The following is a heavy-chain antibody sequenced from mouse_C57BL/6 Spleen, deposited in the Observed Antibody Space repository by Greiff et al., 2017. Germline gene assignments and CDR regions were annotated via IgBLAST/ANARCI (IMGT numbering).Heavy chain of an antibody. V-gene: IGHV5-17*01. CDR2: ISSGSSTI. J-gene: IGHJ2*01. CDR1: GFTFSDYG. Sequence: EVKLMESGGGLVKPGGSLKLSCAASGFTFSDYGMHWVRQAPEKGLEWVAYISSGSSTIYYADTVKGRFTISRDNAKNTLFLQMTSLRSEDTAMFYCARWGGDYWGQGTTLTVSS. CDR3: ARWGGDY.